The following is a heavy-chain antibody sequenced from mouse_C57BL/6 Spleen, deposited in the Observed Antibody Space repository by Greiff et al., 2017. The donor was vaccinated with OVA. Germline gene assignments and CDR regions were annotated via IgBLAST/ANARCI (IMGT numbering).Heavy chain of an antibody. Sequence: QVQLQQPGAELVRPGSSVKLSCKASGYTFTSYWMDWVKQRPGQGLEWIGNIYPSDSETHYNQKFKDKATLTVDKSSSTAYMQLSSLTSEDSAVYYCARLRYDYDGIYAMDYWGQGTSVTVSS. V-gene: IGHV1-61*01. CDR1: GYTFTSYW. J-gene: IGHJ4*01. CDR2: IYPSDSET. CDR3: ARLRYDYDGIYAMDY. D-gene: IGHD2-4*01.